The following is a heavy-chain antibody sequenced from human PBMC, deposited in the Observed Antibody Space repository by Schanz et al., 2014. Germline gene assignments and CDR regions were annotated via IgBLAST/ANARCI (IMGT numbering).Heavy chain of an antibody. V-gene: IGHV3-48*01. CDR1: GFGFSSYS. CDR2: ISGSSRTI. J-gene: IGHJ4*02. CDR3: ARGGSGSHYRLDY. D-gene: IGHD1-26*01. Sequence: EVQLVESGGGLIQPGGSLRLSCAASGFGFSSYSMNWVRQAPGKGLEWVSCISGSSRTIYYADSMKGRFTVSRDNAENALYLQMNSLRAEDTGLYFCARGGSGSHYRLDYWGQGTLVTVSS.